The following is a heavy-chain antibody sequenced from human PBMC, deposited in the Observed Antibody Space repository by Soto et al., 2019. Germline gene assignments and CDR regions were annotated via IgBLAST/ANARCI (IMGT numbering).Heavy chain of an antibody. CDR2: IFYSGSS. CDR1: GGSISTYY. Sequence: QVQLQESGPGLVKPSETLSLTCTVSGGSISTYYWNWIRQPPGKGLEWIGYIFYSGSSNYNPSLKRRVTLSVDTSQNQFSLKLSSVTAADTAVYYCARSSGFTSSWDSWGQGALVTVSS. CDR3: ARSSGFTSSWDS. V-gene: IGHV4-59*08. J-gene: IGHJ4*02. D-gene: IGHD6-13*01.